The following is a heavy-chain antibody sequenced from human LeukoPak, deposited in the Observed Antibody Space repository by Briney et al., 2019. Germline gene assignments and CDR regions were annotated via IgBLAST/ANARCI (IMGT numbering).Heavy chain of an antibody. CDR2: INRDGSII. V-gene: IGHV3-74*01. CDR3: ARNGLGEWELLHV. CDR1: GFTFSRYW. D-gene: IGHD1-26*01. Sequence: GGSLRLSCAASGFTFSRYWMHWVRQVPGKGLVWVSRINRDGSIISYADSVRGRFPISRDNAKNTLYLQMNGLRAEDTAVYYCARNGLGEWELLHVWGQGTLVTVSS. J-gene: IGHJ4*02.